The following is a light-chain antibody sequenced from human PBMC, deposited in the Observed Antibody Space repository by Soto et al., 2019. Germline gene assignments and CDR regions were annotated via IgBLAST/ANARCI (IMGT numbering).Light chain of an antibody. V-gene: IGKV3-20*01. CDR1: QSVSSSY. J-gene: IGKJ1*01. CDR2: GAF. Sequence: EIVLTQSPGTLSLSPGERATLFCRASQSVSSSYLAWYQQQPGQAPRLLIYGAFTRATGIPDRFSGSGSGTDFTLTITRLEPEDFAVYYCHQYGISPPRTFGQGTKVDIK. CDR3: HQYGISPPRT.